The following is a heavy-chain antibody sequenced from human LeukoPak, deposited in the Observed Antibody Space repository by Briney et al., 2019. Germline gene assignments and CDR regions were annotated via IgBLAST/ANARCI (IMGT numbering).Heavy chain of an antibody. D-gene: IGHD3-22*01. CDR3: ASTGNYYDSSGYALSGYYGMDV. CDR1: GFTFSRYS. CDR2: ISSSSSYI. J-gene: IGHJ6*02. V-gene: IGHV3-21*01. Sequence: GGSLRLSCAASGFTFSRYSMDWVRQAPGKGLEWVSSISSSSSYIYYADSVKGRFTISRDNAKNSLYLQMNSLRAEDTAVYYCASTGNYYDSSGYALSGYYGMDVWGQGTTVTVSS.